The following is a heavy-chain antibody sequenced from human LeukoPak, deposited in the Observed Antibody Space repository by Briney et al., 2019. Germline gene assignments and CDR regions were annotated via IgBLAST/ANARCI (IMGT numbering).Heavy chain of an antibody. J-gene: IGHJ4*02. CDR3: ARDGYSGSSLFDS. Sequence: SETLSLTCTVSGGSITSHFWSWIRQPPGKGLEWIGYIYHSGITNYNPSLKSRVTTSVDTSKNQFSLELSSVTAADTAVYYCARDGYSGSSLFDSWGQGTLVTVSS. D-gene: IGHD1-26*01. V-gene: IGHV4-59*11. CDR1: GGSITSHF. CDR2: IYHSGIT.